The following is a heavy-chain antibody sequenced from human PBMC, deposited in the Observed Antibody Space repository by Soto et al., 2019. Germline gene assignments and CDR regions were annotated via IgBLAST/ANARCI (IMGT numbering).Heavy chain of an antibody. J-gene: IGHJ4*02. D-gene: IGHD2-15*01. V-gene: IGHV1-69*01. CDR2: IVPLDGST. CDR1: GGTISSFG. CDR3: ARSFTKSRRGGVAFDY. Sequence: QVQLVQSGAEVKKPGSSVKVSCTTSGGTISSFGMNWVRQAPGQGLEWMGGIVPLDGSTKYAEKFQGRVTITADESTITVYMDLSSLRSEDPAVYYCARSFTKSRRGGVAFDYWGQGTLLTVSP.